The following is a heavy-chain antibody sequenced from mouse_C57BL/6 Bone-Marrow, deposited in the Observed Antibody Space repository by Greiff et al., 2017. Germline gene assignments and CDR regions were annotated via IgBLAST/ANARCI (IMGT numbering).Heavy chain of an antibody. J-gene: IGHJ2*01. CDR3: ARGPYNYGSSSYFDY. V-gene: IGHV1-26*01. Sequence: EVKLQQSGPELVKPGASVKISCKASGYTFTDYYMNWVKQSHGKSLEWIGDINPNNGGTSYNQKFKGKATLTVDKSSSTAYMELRSLTSEDSAVYYCARGPYNYGSSSYFDYWGQGTTLTVSS. CDR1: GYTFTDYY. D-gene: IGHD1-1*01. CDR2: INPNNGGT.